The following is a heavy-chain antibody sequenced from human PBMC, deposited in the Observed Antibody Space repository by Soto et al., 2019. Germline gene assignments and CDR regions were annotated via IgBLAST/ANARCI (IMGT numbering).Heavy chain of an antibody. CDR1: GHSISNGYY. CDR2: VHHNENT. Sequence: SSETLSLTCAVSGHSISNGYYWGWIRQPPGKGLEWIGNVHHNENTYYSPSLKSRVTISLHTSKNQFSLKVTSVTAADTAVYYCARGADIMATTGDAFDFWGQGTMVTVSS. D-gene: IGHD5-12*01. CDR3: ARGADIMATTGDAFDF. J-gene: IGHJ3*01. V-gene: IGHV4-38-2*01.